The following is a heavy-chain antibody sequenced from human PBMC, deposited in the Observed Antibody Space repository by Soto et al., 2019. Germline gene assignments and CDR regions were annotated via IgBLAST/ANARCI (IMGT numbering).Heavy chain of an antibody. CDR3: ARGGAAAEHEAFDY. J-gene: IGHJ4*02. CDR1: GFTFSSYS. D-gene: IGHD6-25*01. Sequence: EVQLVESGGGLVKPGGSLRLSCAASGFTFSSYSMNWVRQAPGKGLEWVSSISSSSSYIYYADSVKGRFTISRDNAKNSMYLQMNSLRAEDTDVYYCARGGAAAEHEAFDYWGQGTLVTVSS. CDR2: ISSSSSYI. V-gene: IGHV3-21*01.